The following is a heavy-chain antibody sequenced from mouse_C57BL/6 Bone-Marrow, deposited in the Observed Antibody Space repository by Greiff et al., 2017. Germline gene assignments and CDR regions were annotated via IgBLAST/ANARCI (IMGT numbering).Heavy chain of an antibody. Sequence: EVHLVESGGGLVKPGGSLKLSCAASGFTFSSYDMSWVRQTPEKRLAWVATISDGGSYTYYPDNVKCRFTISRDNAKNNLYLQMSHLKSEDTAMYYCARDGVAYWCQGTLVTVSA. J-gene: IGHJ3*01. CDR3: ARDGVAY. V-gene: IGHV5-4*01. CDR1: GFTFSSYD. CDR2: ISDGGSYT.